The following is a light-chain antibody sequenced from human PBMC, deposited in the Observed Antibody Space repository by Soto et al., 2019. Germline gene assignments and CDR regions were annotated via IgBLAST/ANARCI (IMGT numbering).Light chain of an antibody. CDR1: QTISSY. CDR2: AAS. CDR3: QQSYTTLPYT. J-gene: IGKJ2*01. V-gene: IGKV1-39*01. Sequence: DIQMTQSPSSLSASVRDRVTITCRASQTISSYLNWYQQRPGKAPMLLIHAASTLQGGVPSRFSGSGSGTDFTLTISSLQPEDFATYYCQQSYTTLPYTFGQGTKLEI.